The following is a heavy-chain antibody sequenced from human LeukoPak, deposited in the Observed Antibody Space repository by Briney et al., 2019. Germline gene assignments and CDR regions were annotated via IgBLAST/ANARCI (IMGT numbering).Heavy chain of an antibody. V-gene: IGHV1-18*01. J-gene: IGHJ4*02. CDR1: GYTFTNYG. Sequence: GASVKVSCKASGYTFTNYGISWVRQAPGQGLECMGWISTYNGNTNYTQNLQGRVTMTTDTSTSTAYMELRSLRSDDTAMYYCARAWNGCSDSWGQGTLVTVSS. D-gene: IGHD4/OR15-4a*01. CDR2: ISTYNGNT. CDR3: ARAWNGCSDS.